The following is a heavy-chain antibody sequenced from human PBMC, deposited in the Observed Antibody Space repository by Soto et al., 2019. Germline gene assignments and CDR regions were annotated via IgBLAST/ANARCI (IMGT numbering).Heavy chain of an antibody. CDR3: AAVKSDYYDSSGYYTNYYGMDV. V-gene: IGHV1-58*01. CDR2: IVVGSGNT. D-gene: IGHD3-22*01. Sequence: SVKVSCKASGFTFTSSAVQWVRQARGQRLEWIGWIVVGSGNTNYAQKFQERVTITRDMSTSTAYMELSSLRSEDTAVYYCAAVKSDYYDSSGYYTNYYGMDVWGQGTTVTVSS. J-gene: IGHJ6*02. CDR1: GFTFTSSA.